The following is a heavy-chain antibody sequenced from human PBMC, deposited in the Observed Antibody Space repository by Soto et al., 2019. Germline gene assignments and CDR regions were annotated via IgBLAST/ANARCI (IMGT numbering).Heavy chain of an antibody. Sequence: QVQLQQWGAGLLKPSETLSLNCAVNGGSLSGYYWSWIRQPPGKGLEWIGEIKDGGRTNYSPSLKSRATISSXXXXXXXSLXLXXXTXXDXXVYYCARGQEGVVATHWDQGTLVTVSS. CDR1: GGSLSGYY. D-gene: IGHD5-12*01. V-gene: IGHV4-34*01. CDR2: IKDGGRT. J-gene: IGHJ4*02. CDR3: ARGQEGVVATH.